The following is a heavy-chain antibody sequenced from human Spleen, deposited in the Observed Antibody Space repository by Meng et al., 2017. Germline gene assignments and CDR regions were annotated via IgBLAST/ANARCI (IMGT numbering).Heavy chain of an antibody. CDR1: GVIFSDYS. D-gene: IGHD6-19*01. V-gene: IGHV3-21*01. Sequence: GESLKISCAASGVIFSDYSMNWVRQAQGKGLEWVSSISIGSNYIYYADSVKGRFTISRDNAKNTLYLQMNSLRAEDTAVYYCAREIAVAGTYYYYYYGMDVWGQGTTVTVSS. CDR2: ISIGSNYI. CDR3: AREIAVAGTYYYYYYGMDV. J-gene: IGHJ6*02.